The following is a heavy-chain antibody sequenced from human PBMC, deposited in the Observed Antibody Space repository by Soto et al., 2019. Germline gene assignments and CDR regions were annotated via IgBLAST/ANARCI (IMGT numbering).Heavy chain of an antibody. D-gene: IGHD2-2*01. V-gene: IGHV3-11*06. CDR1: GFTFRDYY. J-gene: IGHJ6*02. Sequence: PGGSLRLSCAASGFTFRDYYMSWIRHAPGKGLEWVSYISSSSIYTNYADSVKDRFTISRDNAKNSLFLQMYSLRAEDTAVYYCARAVNIVVVPDDTYCYSVLDVWGQGNTITVSS. CDR3: ARAVNIVVVPDDTYCYSVLDV. CDR2: ISSSSIYT.